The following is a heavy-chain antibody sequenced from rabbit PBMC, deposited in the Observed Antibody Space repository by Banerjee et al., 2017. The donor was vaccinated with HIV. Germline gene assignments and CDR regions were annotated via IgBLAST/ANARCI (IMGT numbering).Heavy chain of an antibody. V-gene: IGHV1S45*01. J-gene: IGHJ4*01. Sequence: EESGGDLVKPEGSLTLTCTASGFSFSSTYWICWVRQAPGKGLEWIACIDTGRSGSTYYASWAKGRFTISKISSTTVTLQMTSLTAADTATYFCARGAGHADYGDASLWGPGTLVTVS. D-gene: IGHD2-1*01. CDR3: ARGAGHADYGDASL. CDR1: GFSFSSTYW. CDR2: IDTGRSGST.